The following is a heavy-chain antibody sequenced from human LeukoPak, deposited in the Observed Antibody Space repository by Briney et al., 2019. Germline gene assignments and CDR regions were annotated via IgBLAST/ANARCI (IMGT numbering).Heavy chain of an antibody. D-gene: IGHD6-13*01. V-gene: IGHV4-34*01. J-gene: IGHJ3*02. CDR2: INHSGST. CDR3: ARPKFSSSWYPPRDAFDI. CDR1: GGSFSGYY. Sequence: SETLSLTCAVYGGSFSGYYWSWIRQPPGKGLEWIGEINHSGSTNYNPSLKSRVTISVDTSKNQFSLKLSSVTAADTVVYYCARPKFSSSWYPPRDAFDIWGQGTMVTVSS.